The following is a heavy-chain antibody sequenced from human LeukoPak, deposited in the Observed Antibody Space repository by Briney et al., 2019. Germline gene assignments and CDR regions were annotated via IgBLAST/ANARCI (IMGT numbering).Heavy chain of an antibody. D-gene: IGHD2-8*02. CDR1: GGSISSGGYY. J-gene: IGHJ4*02. CDR3: ARSTGPSLTFDQ. Sequence: SETLSLTCTLSGGSISSGGYYWNWIRQHPGMGLEWIGYTFSSGSTYYNPSLKSRFTISVDTSKNQFSLKVSSVTAADTAVYYCARSTGPSLTFDQWGQGTLVTVSS. CDR2: TFSSGST. V-gene: IGHV4-31*03.